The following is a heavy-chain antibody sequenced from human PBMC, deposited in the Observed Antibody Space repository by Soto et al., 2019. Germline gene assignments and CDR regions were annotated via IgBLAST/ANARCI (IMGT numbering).Heavy chain of an antibody. Sequence: PGGSLRLSCAASGFTFDDYAMHWVRQAPGKGLEWVSGISWNSGSIDYADSVKGRFTISRDNAKNSLYLQMNSLRTDDTALYYCAKDSPYRRNSGSAPELGYWGQGTLVTVSS. CDR1: GFTFDDYA. J-gene: IGHJ4*02. CDR3: AKDSPYRRNSGSAPELGY. V-gene: IGHV3-9*01. CDR2: ISWNSGSI. D-gene: IGHD6-19*01.